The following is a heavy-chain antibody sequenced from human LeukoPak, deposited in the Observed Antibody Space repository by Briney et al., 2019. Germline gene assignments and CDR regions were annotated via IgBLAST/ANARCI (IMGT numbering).Heavy chain of an antibody. CDR2: INHRGGT. J-gene: IGHJ3*02. D-gene: IGHD3-10*01. CDR1: GGSFSDYS. CDR3: ASGVGEFFPDAFNI. V-gene: IGHV4-34*01. Sequence: SDSLSLTCAVFGGSFSDYSWTWIRQTPGKGLEWIGEINHRGGTNYNPSLKSRLTISVDTSKNQFSLNLTSVTAADTAVYYCASGVGEFFPDAFNIWGQGTMVGVFS.